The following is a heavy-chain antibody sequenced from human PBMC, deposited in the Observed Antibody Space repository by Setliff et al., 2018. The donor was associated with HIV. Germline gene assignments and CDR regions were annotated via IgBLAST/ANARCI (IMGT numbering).Heavy chain of an antibody. Sequence: SETLSLTCTVSGTSIRSRFWSWIRQPPGKGLEWIGTIYYSGNTNYNPSLKSRVTISVDTSKNQFSLQLSSVTAADTAVYYCTGDITEGFFLERASEYWGQGSLVNVS. D-gene: IGHD3-3*01. CDR1: GTSIRSRF. J-gene: IGHJ4*02. V-gene: IGHV4-59*11. CDR2: IYYSGNT. CDR3: TGDITEGFFLERASEY.